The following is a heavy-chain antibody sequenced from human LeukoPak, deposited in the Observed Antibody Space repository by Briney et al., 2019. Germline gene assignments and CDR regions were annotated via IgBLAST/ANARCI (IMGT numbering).Heavy chain of an antibody. V-gene: IGHV4-38-2*02. Sequence: SETLSLTCNVFGYSISSGYYWGWIRQPPGKGLEWIGSKHHSGNIDDNPSLKSRVSISVDTSKNQFSLKLSSVTAADTAVYYCARAYNSVGFGVAPGAFDIWGQGTMVTVSS. CDR2: KHHSGNI. J-gene: IGHJ3*02. D-gene: IGHD3-3*01. CDR1: GYSISSGYY. CDR3: ARAYNSVGFGVAPGAFDI.